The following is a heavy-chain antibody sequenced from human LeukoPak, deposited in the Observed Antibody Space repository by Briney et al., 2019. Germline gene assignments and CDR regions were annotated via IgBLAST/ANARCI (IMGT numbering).Heavy chain of an antibody. V-gene: IGHV3-72*01. CDR3: ASNVDSGFDV. CDR1: GFTFSDHY. D-gene: IGHD5-12*01. J-gene: IGHJ3*01. CDR2: IRNKANTYTT. Sequence: GGPLRLSCVASGFTFSDHYMDWVRQAPGKGLEWVGRIRNKANTYTTEYVASVKGRFTISRDDSKNSLSLQMNSLKPEDTAMYYCASNVDSGFDVWGQGKMVTVSS.